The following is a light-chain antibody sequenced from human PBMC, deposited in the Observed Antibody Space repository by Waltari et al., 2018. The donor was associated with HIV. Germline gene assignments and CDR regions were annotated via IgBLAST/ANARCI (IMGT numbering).Light chain of an antibody. J-gene: IGLJ2*01. CDR2: QDN. V-gene: IGLV3-1*01. CDR1: DLGNGY. CDR3: QSWDFTAVL. Sequence: SNDLTQPPSVSVSPGQTATITCSGDDLGNGYAAWYQQRPGRSPVLVSFQDNRRPSGVPERFSVSKSGNTATLTIRGTQATDEAYYYCQSWDFTAVLFGGGTKLTVL.